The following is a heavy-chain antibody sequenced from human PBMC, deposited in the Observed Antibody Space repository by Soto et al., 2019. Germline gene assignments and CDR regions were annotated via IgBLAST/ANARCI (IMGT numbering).Heavy chain of an antibody. CDR3: ATLQLGREEVFDS. D-gene: IGHD1-1*01. CDR2: ISETSIAI. Sequence: EVQLVESGGGLVQPGGSLRLSCAASGFTFKTYSMNWVRQAPGKGLEWVSYISETSIAIYYRDSVKGRFTISRDNAKNTLYLQMNSLRDEDTAVYYCATLQLGREEVFDSWGQGTLVTVSP. CDR1: GFTFKTYS. V-gene: IGHV3-48*02. J-gene: IGHJ4*02.